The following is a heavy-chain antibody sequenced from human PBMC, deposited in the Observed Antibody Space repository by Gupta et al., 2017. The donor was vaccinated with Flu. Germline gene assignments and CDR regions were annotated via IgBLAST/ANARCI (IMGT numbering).Heavy chain of an antibody. CDR3: AREGAISRQFDY. CDR1: AFTFSSYS. D-gene: IGHD2-2*01. J-gene: IGHJ4*02. Sequence: QVHLVESGGGVVQPGRSLRLSCAASAFTFSSYSMHWVRQAPGKGLEWVAVIWYDGSNEFYADSVKGRFTISRDNSENTLSLQMNSLRAEDTAVYYCAREGAISRQFDYWGQGVLVTVSS. V-gene: IGHV3-33*01. CDR2: IWYDGSNE.